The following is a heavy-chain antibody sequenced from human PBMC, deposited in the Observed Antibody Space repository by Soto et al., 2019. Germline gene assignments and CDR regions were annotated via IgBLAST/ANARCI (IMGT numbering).Heavy chain of an antibody. CDR2: VVPIFDRP. Sequence: QMQLAQSGAEVKRPGSSVKVSCKASGYDFNTYPLNWVRQAPGQGLEWIGGVVPIFDRPHYAEHLRGRDAITADESSDTAFMELTRLTFEDTATYFCASFPFRHGDYYYSLPVDVWGQGTTVIVSS. CDR1: GYDFNTYP. J-gene: IGHJ6*02. V-gene: IGHV1-69*01. CDR3: ASFPFRHGDYYYSLPVDV. D-gene: IGHD3-22*01.